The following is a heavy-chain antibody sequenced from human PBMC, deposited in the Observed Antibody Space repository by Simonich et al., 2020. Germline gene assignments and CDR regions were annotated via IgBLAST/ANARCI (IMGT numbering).Heavy chain of an antibody. CDR2: IYNSGCT. D-gene: IGHD2-8*01. Sequence: QLQLQESGPGLVKPSETLSLTCTVSGGSISSSSYFWGWIRQPPGKGLEGFGSIYNSGCTYYNPTRKGLVTISVDTSKHQFSLKLSSVTAADTAVYYCARQRVLMVYAIDYWGQGTLVTVSS. V-gene: IGHV4-39*01. J-gene: IGHJ4*02. CDR3: ARQRVLMVYAIDY. CDR1: GGSISSSSYF.